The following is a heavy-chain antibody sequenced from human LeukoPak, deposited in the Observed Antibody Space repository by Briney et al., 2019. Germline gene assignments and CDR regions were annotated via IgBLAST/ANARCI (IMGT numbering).Heavy chain of an antibody. CDR1: GGSFSGYY. Sequence: SETLSLTCAVYGGSFSGYYWSWIRQSPGKGLEWIGEINHSGSTNYNPSLKSRVTISVDTSKNQFSLKLSSVTAADTAVYYCARDGLSAAGDYWGQGTLVTVSS. V-gene: IGHV4-34*01. CDR3: ARDGLSAAGDY. D-gene: IGHD6-13*01. CDR2: INHSGST. J-gene: IGHJ4*02.